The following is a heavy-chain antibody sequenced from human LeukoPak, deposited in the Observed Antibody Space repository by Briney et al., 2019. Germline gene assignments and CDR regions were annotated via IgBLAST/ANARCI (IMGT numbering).Heavy chain of an antibody. CDR3: ARVGAVAGFDY. V-gene: IGHV3-30*04. CDR2: ISYDGSNK. Sequence: GGSLRLSCAASGFTFSSYAMHWVRQAPGKGLEWVAVISYDGSNKYYADSVKGRFTISRDNSKNTLYLQMNSLRAEDTAVYYCARVGAVAGFDYWGQGTLVTVSS. CDR1: GFTFSSYA. J-gene: IGHJ4*02. D-gene: IGHD6-19*01.